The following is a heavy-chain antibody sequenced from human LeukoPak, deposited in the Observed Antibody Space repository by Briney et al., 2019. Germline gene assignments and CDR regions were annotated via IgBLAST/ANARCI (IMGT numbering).Heavy chain of an antibody. V-gene: IGHV1-46*01. CDR1: GGTFSSYA. CDR2: INPSGGST. CDR3: AIPLAPQTGAFDY. Sequence: GASVKVSCKASGGTFSSYAISWVRQAPGQGLEWMGIINPSGGSTSYAQKFQGRVTMTRDTSTSTVYMELSSLRSEDTAVYYCAIPLAPQTGAFDYWGQGTLVTVSS. D-gene: IGHD7-27*01. J-gene: IGHJ4*02.